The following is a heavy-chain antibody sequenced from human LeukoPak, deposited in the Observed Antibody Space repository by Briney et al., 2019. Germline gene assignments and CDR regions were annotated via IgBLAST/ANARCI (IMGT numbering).Heavy chain of an antibody. CDR1: GGSISSGGYS. Sequence: SETLSLTCAVSGGSISSGGYSWSWIRQPPGKGLEWIGYIYHSGSTYYNPSLKSRVTISVDRSKNQFSLKLSSVTAADTAVYYCARTTVTTSYWFDPWGQGNLVTVSS. CDR3: ARTTVTTSYWFDP. D-gene: IGHD4-17*01. J-gene: IGHJ5*02. V-gene: IGHV4-30-2*01. CDR2: IYHSGST.